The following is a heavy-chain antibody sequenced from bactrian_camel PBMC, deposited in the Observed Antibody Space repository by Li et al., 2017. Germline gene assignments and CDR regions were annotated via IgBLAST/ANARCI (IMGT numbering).Heavy chain of an antibody. CDR3: AADFCDRADFGY. CDR2: ISSDGST. Sequence: QVQLVESGGGLVQPGGSLRLSCAASGFSFDDHDLGWYRLGPENECELVSSISSDGSTNYAESVKGRLTISQDNAKNSLYLQMNSLKPEDTAMYYCAADFCDRADFGYWGQGTQVTVS. J-gene: IGHJ6*01. V-gene: IGHV3S61*01. CDR1: GFSFDDHD.